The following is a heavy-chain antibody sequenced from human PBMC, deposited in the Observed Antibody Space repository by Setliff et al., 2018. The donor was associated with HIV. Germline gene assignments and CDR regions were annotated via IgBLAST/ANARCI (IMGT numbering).Heavy chain of an antibody. J-gene: IGHJ5*02. V-gene: IGHV1-46*01. D-gene: IGHD3-16*01. Sequence: ASVKVSCKASGYTFTTYYIHWVRQAPGQGLEWMGILNPSEGTTSFAQKFQGRVTMTEDTSTDTAYMELRSLTVEDTAVYYCAKDLAANIYDFSALYYVPYPVGSWGQGTLVTVSS. CDR2: LNPSEGTT. CDR1: GYTFTTYY. CDR3: AKDLAANIYDFSALYYVPYPVGS.